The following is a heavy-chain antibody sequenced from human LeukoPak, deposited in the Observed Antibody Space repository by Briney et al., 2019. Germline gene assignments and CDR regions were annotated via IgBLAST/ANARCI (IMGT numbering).Heavy chain of an antibody. D-gene: IGHD6-13*01. CDR1: GFTFSSYS. CDR3: ARGPLAAAEGTTDFDY. Sequence: GGSLRLSCAASGFTFSSYSMNWVRQAPGKGLEWVSYISSSSSTIYYADSVKGRFTISRDNAKNSLYLQMNSLRAEDTAVYYCARGPLAAAEGTTDFDYWGQGTLVTVSS. CDR2: ISSSSSTI. V-gene: IGHV3-48*04. J-gene: IGHJ4*02.